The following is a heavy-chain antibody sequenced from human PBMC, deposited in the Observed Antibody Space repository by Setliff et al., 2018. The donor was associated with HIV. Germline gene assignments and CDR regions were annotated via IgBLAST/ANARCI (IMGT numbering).Heavy chain of an antibody. CDR2: MFHSGST. J-gene: IGHJ4*02. CDR1: GYSISSGYF. V-gene: IGHV4-38-2*02. Sequence: PSETLSLTCAVSGYSISSGYFWAWIRQPPGKGLEWIGSMFHSGSTYYNPSLRSRVTLSLDRSDNHSSLNLSSVTAADTAVYYCARETDSSGWFFDYWGQGTLVTVSS. CDR3: ARETDSSGWFFDY. D-gene: IGHD6-19*01.